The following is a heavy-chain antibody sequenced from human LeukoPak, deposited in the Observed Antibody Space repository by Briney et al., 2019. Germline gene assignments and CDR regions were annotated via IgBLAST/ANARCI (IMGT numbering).Heavy chain of an antibody. D-gene: IGHD6-6*01. V-gene: IGHV6-1*01. J-gene: IGHJ6*01. CDR1: GDSVSSNRGA. CDR2: TYYRSKWHN. Sequence: SQTLSLTCAISGDSVSSNRGAWNWIRLSPSRDLEWLVRTYYRSKWHNDYAVSMRGRISINPDTSRNQFYLQLNSVTPEDTAVYYCARQNSTSSDPYYYYGLDVWGQGRSVTVSS. CDR3: ARQNSTSSDPYYYYGLDV.